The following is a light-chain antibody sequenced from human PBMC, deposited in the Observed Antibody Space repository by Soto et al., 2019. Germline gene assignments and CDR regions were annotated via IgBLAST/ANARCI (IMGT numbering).Light chain of an antibody. CDR2: KAS. Sequence: DIQMTQSPSTLSASVGDRVTITCRASQSISSWLAWYQQKPGKAPKLLIYKASSLESGVPSRFNGSRSWTEFTLTISSLQPDDFATYYCQQYNSYSGTFGQGTKVDI. J-gene: IGKJ1*01. CDR3: QQYNSYSGT. V-gene: IGKV1-5*03. CDR1: QSISSW.